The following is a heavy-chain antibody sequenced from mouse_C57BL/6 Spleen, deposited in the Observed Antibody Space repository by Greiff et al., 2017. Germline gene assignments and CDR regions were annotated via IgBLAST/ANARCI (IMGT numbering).Heavy chain of an antibody. V-gene: IGHV14-4*01. J-gene: IGHJ3*01. CDR1: GFNIKDDY. Sequence: VQLQQSGAELVRPGASVKLSCTASGFNIKDDYMHWVKQRPEQGLVWIGWIDPENGDTEYASKFQGQATLTADTSSNTAYLQLSSLTSEDTAVYGCATMAWFDYWGQGTLVTVSA. CDR3: ATMAWFDY. CDR2: IDPENGDT.